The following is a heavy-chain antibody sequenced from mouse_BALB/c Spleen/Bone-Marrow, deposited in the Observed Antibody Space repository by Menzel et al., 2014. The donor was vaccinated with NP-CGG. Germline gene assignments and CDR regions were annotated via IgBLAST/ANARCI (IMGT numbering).Heavy chain of an antibody. D-gene: IGHD2-1*01. CDR2: IDPANGNT. Sequence: EVQLQESGAELVKPGASVKLSCTASGFNIKDTYMHWVKQRPEQGLEWIGRIDPANGNTKYDPKFQGKATITADTSSNTAYLQLSSLTSEDTAVYYCARYGNCLGYYGMDYWGQGTSVTVSS. J-gene: IGHJ4*01. CDR1: GFNIKDTY. V-gene: IGHV14-3*02. CDR3: ARYGNCLGYYGMDY.